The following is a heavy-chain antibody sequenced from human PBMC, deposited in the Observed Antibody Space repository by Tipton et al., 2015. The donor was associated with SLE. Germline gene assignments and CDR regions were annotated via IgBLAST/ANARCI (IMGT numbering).Heavy chain of an antibody. J-gene: IGHJ4*02. Sequence: SLRLSCAASGFTFSAYGMNWVRQAPGKGLEWISYLSRSSTTIFYADSVKGGFTISRDNVKNSLHLQMNNLRAEDTAVYDCVREGGSAWPDLDYWGQGTPVTVSS. CDR2: LSRSSTTI. V-gene: IGHV3-48*01. CDR1: GFTFSAYG. CDR3: VREGGSAWPDLDY. D-gene: IGHD6-19*01.